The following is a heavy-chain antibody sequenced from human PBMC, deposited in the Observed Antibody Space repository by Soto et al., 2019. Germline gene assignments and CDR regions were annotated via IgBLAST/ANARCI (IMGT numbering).Heavy chain of an antibody. D-gene: IGHD6-13*01. J-gene: IGHJ4*02. CDR3: ARGYSSHDY. Sequence: SETLSLTCTVSGGSINNNYWSWIRQPPGKGLEWIGYIYSSGSTKYNPSLKSRVTISLDTSKNQFSLKLSSVTAADTAVYYCARGYSSHDYWGQGTLVTVSS. CDR2: IYSSGST. CDR1: GGSINNNY. V-gene: IGHV4-59*01.